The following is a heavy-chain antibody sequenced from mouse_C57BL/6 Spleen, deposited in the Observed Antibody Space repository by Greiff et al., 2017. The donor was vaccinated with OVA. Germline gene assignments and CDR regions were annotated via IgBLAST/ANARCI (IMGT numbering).Heavy chain of an antibody. J-gene: IGHJ4*01. D-gene: IGHD2-3*01. CDR2: IWSGGST. V-gene: IGHV2-2*01. CDR3: ASNDGYYYAMDY. Sequence: QVQLKESGPGLVQPSQSLSITCTVSGFSLTSYGVHWVRQSPGTGLEWLGVIWSGGSTDYNAAFISRLSISKDNSKSQVFFKMNSLQADDTAIYYCASNDGYYYAMDYWGQGTSVTVSS. CDR1: GFSLTSYG.